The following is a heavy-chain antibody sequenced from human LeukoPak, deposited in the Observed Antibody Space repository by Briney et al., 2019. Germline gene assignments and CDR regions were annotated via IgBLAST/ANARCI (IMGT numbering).Heavy chain of an antibody. CDR1: GGSISSYY. V-gene: IGHV4-59*08. J-gene: IGHJ4*02. CDR2: IYYSGST. CDR3: ALHYYDSSGYYFPFDY. Sequence: SETLSLTCTVSGGSISSYYWSWIRQPPGKGLEWIGYIYYSGSTNYNPSLKSRVTISVDTSKNQFSLKLSSVTAADTAVYYCALHYYDSSGYYFPFDYWGQGTLVTVSS. D-gene: IGHD3-22*01.